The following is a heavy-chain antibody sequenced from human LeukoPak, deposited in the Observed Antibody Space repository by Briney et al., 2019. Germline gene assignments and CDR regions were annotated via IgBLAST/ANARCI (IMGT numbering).Heavy chain of an antibody. J-gene: IGHJ4*02. V-gene: IGHV4-39*07. CDR3: ARDRAVAVAGTSFDY. Sequence: SETLSLTCTVSGGSISSSSYYWGWIRQPPGKGLEWIGSIYYSGSTYYNPSLKSRVTISVDTSKNQFSLKLSSVTAADTAVYYCARDRAVAVAGTSFDYWGQGTLVTVSS. CDR1: GGSISSSSYY. CDR2: IYYSGST. D-gene: IGHD6-19*01.